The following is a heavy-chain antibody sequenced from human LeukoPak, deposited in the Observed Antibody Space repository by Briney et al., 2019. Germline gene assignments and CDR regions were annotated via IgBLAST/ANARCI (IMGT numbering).Heavy chain of an antibody. V-gene: IGHV1-18*01. J-gene: IGHJ4*02. D-gene: IGHD3-9*01. CDR1: GYTFTSYG. CDR2: ICAYNGNT. CDR3: ARHNDPAYDILTSYYRGFVY. Sequence: ASVKVSCKASGYTFTSYGISWVRQAPGQGLEWVGWICAYNGNTYFAKKLQGRVTLSVDTYTSTAYLELRSHSLDDTAVYYCARHNDPAYDILTSYYRGFVYWGEGPLVSVLS.